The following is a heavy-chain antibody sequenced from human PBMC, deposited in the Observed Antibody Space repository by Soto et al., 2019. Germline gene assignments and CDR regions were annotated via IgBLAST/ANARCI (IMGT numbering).Heavy chain of an antibody. V-gene: IGHV1-69*13. CDR2: IIPIFGTA. J-gene: IGHJ6*02. D-gene: IGHD4-17*01. CDR3: ARNVYGDDDYYDVMDV. CDR1: GGTFSSYA. Sequence: SVKVSCKASGGTFSSYAISWVRQAPGQGLEWMGGIIPIFGTANYAQKFQGRVTITADESTSTAYMELSSLRSEDTAVYYCARNVYGDDDYYDVMDVWSQGTTDTVS.